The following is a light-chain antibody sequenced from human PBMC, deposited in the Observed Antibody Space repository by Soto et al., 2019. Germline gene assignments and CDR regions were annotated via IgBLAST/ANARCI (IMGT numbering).Light chain of an antibody. J-gene: IGKJ5*01. CDR3: QQYGSSPIT. V-gene: IGKV3D-20*01. CDR2: DAS. CDR1: QSVRSSF. Sequence: EIVLTKSPATLSLSPGERATLSCGASQSVRSSFLAWYQQKPGLAPRLLIYDASSRATGIPDRFSGSGSGTDFTLTISRLEPEDFAVYYCQQYGSSPITFGQGTRLEIK.